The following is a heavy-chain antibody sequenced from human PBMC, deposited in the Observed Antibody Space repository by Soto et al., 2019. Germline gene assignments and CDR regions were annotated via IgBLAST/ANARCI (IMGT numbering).Heavy chain of an antibody. V-gene: IGHV1-69*01. J-gene: IGHJ6*02. D-gene: IGHD2-2*01. Sequence: QVQLVPSGADVKKPGSSVKVSCKASGGTFSSYAISWVRQAPGQGLEWMGGIIPISETTNYAQKFQGRVTITADESKSTAYMELSSLRSEDTAVYYCTRSQGSSTSLAIYYYYYYGMDVWGQGTTVTVSS. CDR3: TRSQGSSTSLAIYYYYYYGMDV. CDR1: GGTFSSYA. CDR2: IIPISETT.